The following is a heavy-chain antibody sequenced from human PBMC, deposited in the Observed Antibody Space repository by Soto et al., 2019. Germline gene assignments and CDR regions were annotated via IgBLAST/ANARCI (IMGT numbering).Heavy chain of an antibody. CDR2: ISSSSSYI. Sequence: EVQLVESGGGLVKPGGSLRLSCAASGFTFSSYSMNWVRQAPGKGLEWVSSISSSSSYIYYADSVKGRFTISRDNAKNSLYLQMNSLRAEDTAVYYCARDRPAYCGGDCYSEYFQHWGQGTLFTVSS. CDR1: GFTFSSYS. D-gene: IGHD2-21*02. V-gene: IGHV3-21*01. CDR3: ARDRPAYCGGDCYSEYFQH. J-gene: IGHJ1*01.